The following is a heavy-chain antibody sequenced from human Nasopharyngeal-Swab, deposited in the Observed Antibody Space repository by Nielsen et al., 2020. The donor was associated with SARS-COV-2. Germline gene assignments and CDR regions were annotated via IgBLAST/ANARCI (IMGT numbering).Heavy chain of an antibody. CDR2: IYYSGST. J-gene: IGHJ6*02. CDR3: ARGARITIFGVVSQLDV. D-gene: IGHD3-3*01. V-gene: IGHV4-31*02. Sequence: RQPPGKGLEWIGYIYYSGSTYYNPSLKSRVTISVDTSKNQFSLKLSSVTAADTAVYYCARGARITIFGVVSQLDVWGQGTTVTVSS.